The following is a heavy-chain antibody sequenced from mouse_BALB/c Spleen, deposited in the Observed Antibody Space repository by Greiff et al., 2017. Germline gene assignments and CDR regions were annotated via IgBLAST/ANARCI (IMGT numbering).Heavy chain of an antibody. CDR2: ISSGSSTI. V-gene: IGHV5-17*02. Sequence: DVKLVESGGGLVQPGGSRKLSCAASGFTFSSFGMHWVRQAPEKGLEWVAYISSGSSTIYYADTVKGRFTISRDNPKNTLFLQMTSLRSEDTAMYYCAQITTVENYAMDYWGQGTSVTVSS. CDR1: GFTFSSFG. CDR3: AQITTVENYAMDY. J-gene: IGHJ4*01. D-gene: IGHD1-1*01.